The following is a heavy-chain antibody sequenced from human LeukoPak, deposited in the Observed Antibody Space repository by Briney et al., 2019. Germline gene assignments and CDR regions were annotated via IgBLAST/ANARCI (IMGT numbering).Heavy chain of an antibody. Sequence: PGGSLRLSCVDSGFTFSTYGMHWVRQAPGRGLEWVAVISYDGRNEFYADSVKGRFTISRDNSKNTLYLQMNSLRAEDTAVYYCAKDQYYYDSRYYSYYYGMDVWGQGTTATVSS. V-gene: IGHV3-30*18. D-gene: IGHD3-22*01. CDR3: AKDQYYYDSRYYSYYYGMDV. J-gene: IGHJ6*02. CDR2: ISYDGRNE. CDR1: GFTFSTYG.